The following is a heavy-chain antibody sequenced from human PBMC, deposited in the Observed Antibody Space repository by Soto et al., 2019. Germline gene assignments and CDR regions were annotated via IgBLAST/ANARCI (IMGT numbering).Heavy chain of an antibody. Sequence: ASVKVSCKASGNTFTSYHLHWLRQAPGQGPEWMGVIIPSRGSTTYAQRFQGRVTMTGDTSTSTVYMELSSLRSEDTALYCCAREKHREDSYHLVCWG. CDR1: GNTFTSYH. D-gene: IGHD2-21*01. CDR2: IIPSRGST. CDR3: AREKHREDSYHLVC. V-gene: IGHV1-46*01. J-gene: IGHJ4*01.